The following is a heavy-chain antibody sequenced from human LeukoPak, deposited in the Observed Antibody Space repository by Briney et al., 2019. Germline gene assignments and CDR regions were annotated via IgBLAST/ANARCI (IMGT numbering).Heavy chain of an antibody. CDR2: ISGSGGST. Sequence: PGGSLRLSCAASGFTFSSYAMSWVRQAPGKGLEWVSAISGSGGSTYYADSVKGRFTISRDNSKNTLYPQMNSLRAEDTAVYYCAKTSTVPGAYYDFWSGYFFDYWGQGTLVTVSS. CDR1: GFTFSSYA. V-gene: IGHV3-23*01. CDR3: AKTSTVPGAYYDFWSGYFFDY. J-gene: IGHJ4*02. D-gene: IGHD3-3*01.